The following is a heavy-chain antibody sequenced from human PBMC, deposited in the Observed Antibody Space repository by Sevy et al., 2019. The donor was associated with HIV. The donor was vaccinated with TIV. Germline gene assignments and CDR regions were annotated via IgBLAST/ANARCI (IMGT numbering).Heavy chain of an antibody. Sequence: GGSLRLSCEVFGFNFRNYWMSWVRQAPGKGLEWVANIKHEGSEQYYLDFVKGRFTVSRDNGKKSLYLQMTGFRVDDAALYYCAREREEEDKSGAKFDYWGRGTLVTVSS. CDR3: AREREEEDKSGAKFDY. CDR2: IKHEGSEQ. V-gene: IGHV3-7*01. J-gene: IGHJ4*02. CDR1: GFNFRNYW. D-gene: IGHD3-10*01.